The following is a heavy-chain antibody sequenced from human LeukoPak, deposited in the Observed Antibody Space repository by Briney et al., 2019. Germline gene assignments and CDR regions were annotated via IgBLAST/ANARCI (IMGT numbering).Heavy chain of an antibody. CDR3: ARGSSSTSCYIDY. V-gene: IGHV4-34*01. CDR1: GGSFSGYY. CDR2: INHSGST. Sequence: SETLSLTCAVYGGSFSGYYWSWIRQPPGKGLEWIGEINHSGSTNYNPSLKSRVTISVDTSKNQFSLKPSSVTAADTAVYYCARGSSSTSCYIDYWGQGTLVTVSS. J-gene: IGHJ4*02. D-gene: IGHD2-2*02.